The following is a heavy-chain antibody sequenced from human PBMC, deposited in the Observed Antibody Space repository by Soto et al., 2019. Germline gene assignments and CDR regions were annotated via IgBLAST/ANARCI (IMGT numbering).Heavy chain of an antibody. V-gene: IGHV3-23*01. CDR3: VKNSGWFNT. CDR2: IEGSGEIT. Sequence: GGPLRLSFPASAFMFSTTDMSWVRQAPGKGLEWLTTIEGSGEITYYADSVKGRFTISRDNSKSTVYLQMDSLTADDTAVYFCVKNSGWFNTWGQGTPVTVSS. J-gene: IGHJ5*02. CDR1: AFMFSTTD. D-gene: IGHD3-10*01.